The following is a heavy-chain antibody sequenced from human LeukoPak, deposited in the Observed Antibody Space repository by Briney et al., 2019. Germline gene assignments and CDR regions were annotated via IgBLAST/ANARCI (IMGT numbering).Heavy chain of an antibody. V-gene: IGHV3-23*01. CDR1: GLTFSSYA. J-gene: IGHJ2*01. CDR3: AKNSGSYYPNWYFDL. D-gene: IGHD1-26*01. Sequence: GGSLRLSCAASGLTFSSYAMSWVRQAPGKGLEWVSAISGSGGSTYYADSVKGRFTISRDNSKNTLYLQMNSLRAEDTAVYYCAKNSGSYYPNWYFDLWGRGTLVTVSS. CDR2: ISGSGGST.